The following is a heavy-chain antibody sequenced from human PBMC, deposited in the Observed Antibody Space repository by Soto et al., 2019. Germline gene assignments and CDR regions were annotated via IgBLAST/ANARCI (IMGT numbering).Heavy chain of an antibody. J-gene: IGHJ5*02. CDR1: VGTFSSYT. V-gene: IGHV1-69*02. Sequence: SVKVSCKASVGTFSSYTVSWVRQAPGQGLEWMGRIIPILGIANYAQKFQGRVTITADKSTSTAYMELSSLRSEDTAVYYCARGTGYSSSWYNWFDPWGQGTLVTVSS. CDR2: IIPILGIA. CDR3: ARGTGYSSSWYNWFDP. D-gene: IGHD6-13*01.